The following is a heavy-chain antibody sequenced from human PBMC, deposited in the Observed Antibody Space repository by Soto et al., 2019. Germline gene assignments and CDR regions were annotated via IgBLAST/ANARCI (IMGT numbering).Heavy chain of an antibody. J-gene: IGHJ6*02. CDR3: ARVGGGYYYGSGSYSGNYYYYGMDV. CDR1: GYTFTSYG. V-gene: IGHV1-18*01. Sequence: WPSVKVSCKASGYTFTSYGISWVRQAPGQGLEWMGWISAYNGNTNYAQKLQGRVTMTTDTSTSTAYMELRSLRSDDTAVYYCARVGGGYYYGSGSYSGNYYYYGMDVWGQGTTVTVSS. D-gene: IGHD3-10*01. CDR2: ISAYNGNT.